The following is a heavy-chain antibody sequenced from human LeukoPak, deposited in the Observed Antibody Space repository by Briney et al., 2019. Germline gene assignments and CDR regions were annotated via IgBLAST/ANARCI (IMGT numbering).Heavy chain of an antibody. CDR1: GGSISSSSYY. D-gene: IGHD6-13*01. Sequence: ETLSLTCTVSGGSISSSSYYWGWIRQPPGKGLEWIGSIYYSGSTYYNPSLKSRVTISVDTSKNQFSLKLSSVTAADTAVYYCASYSLSSSFHYWGQGTLVTVSS. CDR2: IYYSGST. CDR3: ASYSLSSSFHY. J-gene: IGHJ4*02. V-gene: IGHV4-39*07.